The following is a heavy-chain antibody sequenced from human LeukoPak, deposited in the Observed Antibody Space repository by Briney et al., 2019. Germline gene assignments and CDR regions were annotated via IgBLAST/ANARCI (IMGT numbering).Heavy chain of an antibody. Sequence: SETLSLTCAVYVGSFSGYYWSWIRQPPGKGLEWIGEINHSGSTNYNPSLKSRVTISVDTSKNQFSLKLSSVTAADTAVYYCARGLRGRVRYYYYMDVWGKGTTVTVSS. CDR3: ARGLRGRVRYYYYMDV. J-gene: IGHJ6*03. V-gene: IGHV4-34*01. CDR1: VGSFSGYY. CDR2: INHSGST. D-gene: IGHD3-10*01.